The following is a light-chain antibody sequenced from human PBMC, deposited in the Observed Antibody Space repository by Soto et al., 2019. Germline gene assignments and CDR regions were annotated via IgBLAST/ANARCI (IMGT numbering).Light chain of an antibody. CDR3: QQYGSSGT. Sequence: EIVMTQSPATLSVSPGEGATLSCRASQSVSSKLAWYQQKPGQAPRLLIYGASSRATGIPDRFRGSGSGTDFTLTISRLEPEDFAVYYCQQYGSSGTFGQGTKVDIK. CDR2: GAS. J-gene: IGKJ1*01. V-gene: IGKV3-20*01. CDR1: QSVSSK.